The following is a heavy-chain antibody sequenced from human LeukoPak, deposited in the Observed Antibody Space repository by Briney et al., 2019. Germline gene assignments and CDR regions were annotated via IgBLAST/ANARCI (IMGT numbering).Heavy chain of an antibody. V-gene: IGHV3-7*05. CDR2: IKQDGSVI. D-gene: IGHD6-13*01. Sequence: GGSQRLSCAASGFTFSSYAMSWVRQAPGKGLEWVANIKQDGSVIYCMDSVKGRFTISRDNAKNALHLQMNSLRAEDTAVYYCARIGYSSSCFDYWGQGTLVTVSS. CDR1: GFTFSSYA. J-gene: IGHJ4*02. CDR3: ARIGYSSSCFDY.